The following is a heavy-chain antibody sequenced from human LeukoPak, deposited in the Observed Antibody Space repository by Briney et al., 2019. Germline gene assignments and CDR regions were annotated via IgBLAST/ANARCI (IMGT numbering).Heavy chain of an antibody. CDR1: GFIVSSNY. CDR3: ARDQAAAGTGSFDY. Sequence: GGSLRLSCAVSGFIVSSNYMTWVRQAPGKGLEWVAVIWYDGSNKYYADSVKGRFTISRDNSKNTLYLQMNSLRAEDTAVYYCARDQAAAGTGSFDYWGQGTLVTVSS. D-gene: IGHD6-13*01. CDR2: IWYDGSNK. J-gene: IGHJ4*02. V-gene: IGHV3-33*08.